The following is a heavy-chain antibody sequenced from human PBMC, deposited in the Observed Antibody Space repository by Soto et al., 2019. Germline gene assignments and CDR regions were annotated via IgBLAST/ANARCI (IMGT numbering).Heavy chain of an antibody. CDR2: MQHTGNT. J-gene: IGHJ5*02. D-gene: IGHD3-16*01. Sequence: QVQLQESGPGLVKPSETLSLTCAVSGASIRSYHWSWIRQPAGKGLEWIGRMQHTGNTNYNPSLKSRVTMSVDTSKNHISLKMTSVTAADTAVYFCAKDVSSRRWFDPWGQGILVIVYS. CDR1: GASIRSYH. CDR3: AKDVSSRRWFDP. V-gene: IGHV4-4*07.